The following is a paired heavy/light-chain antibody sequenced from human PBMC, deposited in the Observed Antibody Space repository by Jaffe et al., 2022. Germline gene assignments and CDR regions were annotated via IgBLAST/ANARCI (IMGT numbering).Heavy chain of an antibody. J-gene: IGHJ6*03. CDR2: ISSSSSTI. V-gene: IGHV3-48*01. D-gene: IGHD4-17*01. Sequence: EVQLVESGGGLVQPGGSLRLSCAASGFTFSSYSMNWVRQAPGKGLEWVSYISSSSSTIYYADSVKGRFTISRDNAKNSLYLQMNSLRAEDTAVYYCARDSAVTTGQNYYYYYMDVWGKGTTVTVSS. CDR1: GFTFSSYS. CDR3: ARDSAVTTGQNYYYYYMDV.
Light chain of an antibody. Sequence: DIVMTQTPLSLSVTPGQPASISCKSSQSLLHSDGKTYLYWYLQKPGQPPQLLIYEVSNRFSGVPDRFSGSGSGTDFTLKISRVEAEDVGVYYCMQSIQLPLTFGPGTKVDIK. CDR2: EVS. J-gene: IGKJ3*01. CDR3: MQSIQLPLT. CDR1: QSLLHSDGKTY. V-gene: IGKV2D-29*01.